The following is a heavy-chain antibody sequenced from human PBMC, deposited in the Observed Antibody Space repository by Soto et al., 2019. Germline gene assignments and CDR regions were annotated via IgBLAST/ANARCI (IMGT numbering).Heavy chain of an antibody. J-gene: IGHJ1*01. Sequence: GALRVFCGASGFCFSRSAIRVVRQALGMGLEWVSAISGGGHNTFYEDSVKGRFTISRDNSENTLYLQMSSLRAEDTAAYFWAKEQSLYCRSTSCYLHSWAPGTLAPASS. CDR3: AKEQSLYCRSTSCYLHS. CDR2: ISGGGHNT. D-gene: IGHD2-2*01. CDR1: GFCFSRSA. V-gene: IGHV3-23*01.